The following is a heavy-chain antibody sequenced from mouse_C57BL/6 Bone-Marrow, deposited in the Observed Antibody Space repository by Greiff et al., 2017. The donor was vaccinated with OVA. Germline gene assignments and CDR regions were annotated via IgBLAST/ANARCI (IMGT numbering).Heavy chain of an antibody. D-gene: IGHD1-1*01. J-gene: IGHJ3*01. CDR3: AWRDYYGSSFAWFAY. V-gene: IGHV14-3*01. Sequence: EVQLQQSVAELVRPGASVKLSCTASGFNIKNTYMHWVKQRPEQGLEWIGRIDPANGNTKYAPKFQGKATITADTSSNTAYLQLSSLTSEDTAIYYWAWRDYYGSSFAWFAYWGQGTLVTVSA. CDR1: GFNIKNTY. CDR2: IDPANGNT.